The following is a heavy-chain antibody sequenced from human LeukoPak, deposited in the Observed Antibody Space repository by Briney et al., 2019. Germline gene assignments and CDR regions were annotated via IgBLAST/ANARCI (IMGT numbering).Heavy chain of an antibody. CDR3: ARESNEITGTTD. CDR1: GGSISIGGYY. D-gene: IGHD1-7*01. Sequence: SQTLSLTCTVSGGSISIGGYYWSWIRQHPGKGLEWIGYIYYSGSTYYNPSLKSRVTISVDTSKNQISLKLSSVTAADTAVYYCARESNEITGTTDWGQGTLVTVSS. CDR2: IYYSGST. V-gene: IGHV4-31*03. J-gene: IGHJ4*02.